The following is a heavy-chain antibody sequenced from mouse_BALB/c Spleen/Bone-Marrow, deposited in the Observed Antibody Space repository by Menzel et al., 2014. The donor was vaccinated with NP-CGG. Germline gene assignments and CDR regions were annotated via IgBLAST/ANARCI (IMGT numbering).Heavy chain of an antibody. D-gene: IGHD2-14*01. CDR1: GHTFTDYW. CDR2: IDTSVSYT. CDR3: PRSNCRSGPFAF. Sequence: QVQLQQSGAELVMPGASVKMSCKASGHTFTDYWMHWVKQRPGQGLEWIGAIDTSVSYTSYNQKFKGEATLTVDESSSTAYMLPSSVTSEDSAVYYGPRSNCRSGPFAFWGQGTL. J-gene: IGHJ3*01. V-gene: IGHV1-69*01.